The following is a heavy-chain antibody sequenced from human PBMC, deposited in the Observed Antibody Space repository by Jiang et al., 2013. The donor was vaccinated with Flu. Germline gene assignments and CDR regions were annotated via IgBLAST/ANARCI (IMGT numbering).Heavy chain of an antibody. CDR2: ISYDGSNK. Sequence: VQLLESGGHLVQPGGSLRLSCAASGFTFSSYAMHWVRQAPGKGLEWVAVISYDGSNKYYADSVKGRFTISRDNSKNTLYLQMNSLRAEDTAVYYCARDLGAMVTPTDAFDIWGQGTMVTVSS. CDR3: ARDLGAMVTPTDAFDI. CDR1: GFTFSSYA. J-gene: IGHJ3*02. V-gene: IGHV3-30*01. D-gene: IGHD5-18*01.